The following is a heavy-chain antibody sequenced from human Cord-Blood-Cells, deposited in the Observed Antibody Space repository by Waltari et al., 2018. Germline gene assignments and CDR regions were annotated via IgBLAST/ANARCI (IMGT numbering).Heavy chain of an antibody. CDR1: GGTFSSYA. V-gene: IGHV1-69*01. CDR3: ARERQQLVAHDAFDI. J-gene: IGHJ3*02. CDR2: IIPIFGTA. Sequence: QLQLVQSGAEVTKPGSSVKVSCKASGGTFSSYATRWVRQAPGQGLEWMGGIIPIFGTANYAQKFQGRVTITADESTSTAYMELSSLRSEDTAVYYCARERQQLVAHDAFDIWGQGTMVTVSS. D-gene: IGHD6-13*01.